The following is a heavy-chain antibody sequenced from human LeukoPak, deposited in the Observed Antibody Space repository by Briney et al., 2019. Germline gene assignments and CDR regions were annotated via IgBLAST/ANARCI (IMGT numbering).Heavy chain of an antibody. CDR1: GFTFSSYS. CDR2: ISSSSSYI. V-gene: IGHV3-21*01. Sequence: GGSLRLSCAASGFTFSSYSMNWVRQAPGKGLEWVSSISSSSSYIYYVDSVKGRFTISRDNAKNSLYLQMNSLRAEDTAVYYCARVTAAGIYYFDYWGQGTLVTVSS. CDR3: ARVTAAGIYYFDY. J-gene: IGHJ4*02. D-gene: IGHD6-13*01.